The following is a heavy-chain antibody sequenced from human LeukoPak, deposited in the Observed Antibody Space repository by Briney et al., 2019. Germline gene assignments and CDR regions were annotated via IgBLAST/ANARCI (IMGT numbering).Heavy chain of an antibody. CDR1: GNTFTNYY. CDR3: ARSSRSYYYGMDV. Sequence: ASVKVSCKASGNTFTNYYVHWVRQAPGQGLEWMGIINPSGGSTTYAQKFQGRVTMTRDTSASTAYMELSSLRSEDTAVYYCARSSRSYYYGMDVWGQGTTVTVSS. J-gene: IGHJ6*02. V-gene: IGHV1-46*01. CDR2: INPSGGST.